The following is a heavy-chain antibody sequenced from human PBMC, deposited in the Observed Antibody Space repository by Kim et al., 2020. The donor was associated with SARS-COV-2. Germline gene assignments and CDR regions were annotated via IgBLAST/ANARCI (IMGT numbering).Heavy chain of an antibody. CDR1: GYRFPSYW. CDR2: INPGDFDT. J-gene: IGHJ4*02. V-gene: IGHV5-51*01. D-gene: IGHD2-21*02. CDR3: GRLGPEGDFPFGY. Sequence: GESLKISCKGSGYRFPSYWIGWVRQMPGKGLEWMGIINPGDFDTRYSPSFQGQVTISVDKSVSSAYLQWTSLKASDTAIYYCGRLGPEGDFPFGYWGQGTLVTVSS.